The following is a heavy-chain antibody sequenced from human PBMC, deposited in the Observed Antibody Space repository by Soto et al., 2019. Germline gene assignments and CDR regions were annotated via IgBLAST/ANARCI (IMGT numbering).Heavy chain of an antibody. D-gene: IGHD2-15*01. J-gene: IGHJ4*02. V-gene: IGHV4-31*03. CDR2: IYYSGST. CDR1: GGSISSGGYY. CDR3: ARDFNGSGGSCSNNYFDY. Sequence: QVQLQESGPGLVKPSQTLSLTCTVSGGSISSGGYYWSWIRQHPGKGLEWIGYIYYSGSTYYNPSLKSRVTISVDTSNNQFSLKLSSVTAADTAVYYCARDFNGSGGSCSNNYFDYWGQGTLVTVSS.